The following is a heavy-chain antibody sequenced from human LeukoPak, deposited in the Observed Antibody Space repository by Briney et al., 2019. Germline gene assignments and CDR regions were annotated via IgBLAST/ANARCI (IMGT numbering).Heavy chain of an antibody. D-gene: IGHD1-26*01. CDR1: GFTFSSHA. V-gene: IGHV3-23*01. CDR3: AKGVRIIVGATPFDY. CDR2: IGGSSGST. J-gene: IGHJ4*02. Sequence: PGGSLRLSCAASGFTFSSHAMAWVRQAPGKGLEWVSAIGGSSGSTYYADSVKGRFTISRDNSKNTVYLQMNNLRADDTAVYYCAKGVRIIVGATPFDYWGQGTLVTVSS.